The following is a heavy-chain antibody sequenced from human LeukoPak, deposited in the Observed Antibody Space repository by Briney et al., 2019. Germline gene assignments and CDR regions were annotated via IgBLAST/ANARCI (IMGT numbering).Heavy chain of an antibody. CDR2: ISGSGGNT. CDR3: AVDYSSSWYWPHYYYGMDV. J-gene: IGHJ6*02. CDR1: GFTYSSHA. V-gene: IGHV3-23*01. D-gene: IGHD6-13*01. Sequence: GSLRLSCAASGFTYSSHAMSWARQAPGKGLEWVSVISGSGGNTYYADSVKGRFTISRRNSKNTLYLQMNSLRAEDTAVYYCAVDYSSSWYWPHYYYGMDVWGQGTTVTVSS.